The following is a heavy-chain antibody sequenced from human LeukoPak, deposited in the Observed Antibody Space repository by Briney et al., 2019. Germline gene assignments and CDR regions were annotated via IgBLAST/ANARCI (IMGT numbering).Heavy chain of an antibody. Sequence: GGSLRLSCAASGFTFSSYSMNWVRQAPGKGLEWVALISYDGSNKYYADSVKGRFTVSRDNSKNTLYLQMDNLRAEDTAIYYCAREHYYDTSGYYRDFDYWGLGTLVTVSS. D-gene: IGHD3-22*01. CDR2: ISYDGSNK. CDR1: GFTFSSYS. J-gene: IGHJ4*02. V-gene: IGHV3-30*03. CDR3: AREHYYDTSGYYRDFDY.